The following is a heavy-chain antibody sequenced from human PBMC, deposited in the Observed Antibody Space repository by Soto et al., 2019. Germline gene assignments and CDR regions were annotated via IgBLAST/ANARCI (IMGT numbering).Heavy chain of an antibody. CDR3: TADRPGGNSDFFDY. V-gene: IGHV4-31*03. CDR2: IYFSGIT. Sequence: SETLSLTCTVSGASINSGGYSWSWFRQLPGKGLEGIGYIYFSGITYYNPSLESRVTISLDTSQNQFSLKLSSVTAADKAVYYCTADRPGGNSDFFDYWGQGTMVTVSS. J-gene: IGHJ4*02. D-gene: IGHD6-6*01. CDR1: GASINSGGYS.